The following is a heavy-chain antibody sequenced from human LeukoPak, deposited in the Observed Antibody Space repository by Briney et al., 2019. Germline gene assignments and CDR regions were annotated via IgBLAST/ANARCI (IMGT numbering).Heavy chain of an antibody. J-gene: IGHJ1*01. V-gene: IGHV4-38-2*02. D-gene: IGHD6-13*01. CDR2: IYHSGST. CDR1: GYSISSGYY. CDR3: ARDGSSRSFQH. Sequence: PSETLSLTCTVSGYSISSGYYWGWIRQPPGKGLEWIGSIYHSGSTYYNPSLKSRVTISVDTSKNQFSLRLTSVTAADTAVYYCARDGSSRSFQHWGQGTLVTVSS.